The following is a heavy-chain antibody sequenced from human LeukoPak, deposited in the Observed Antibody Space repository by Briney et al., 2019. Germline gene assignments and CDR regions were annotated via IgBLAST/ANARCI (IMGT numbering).Heavy chain of an antibody. CDR1: GYTFTGYY. CDR2: INPNSGGT. D-gene: IGHD3-10*01. CDR3: ARELLWFGEPRAFDI. Sequence: GASVKVSCKASGYTFTGYYMHWVRQAPGQGREWMGWINPNSGGTNYAQKFQGRVTMTRDTSISTAYMELSRLRSDDTAVYYCARELLWFGEPRAFDIWGQGTMVTVSS. J-gene: IGHJ3*02. V-gene: IGHV1-2*02.